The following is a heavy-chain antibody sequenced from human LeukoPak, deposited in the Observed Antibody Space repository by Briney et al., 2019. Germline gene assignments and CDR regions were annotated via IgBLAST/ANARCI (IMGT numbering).Heavy chain of an antibody. CDR2: IGNDGSNK. Sequence: GGSLRLSCAASGFTFSTFGMHWVRQAPGKGLEWLAFIGNDGSNKYYADSVKGRFTIPRDNSKNTLYLQMNTLRAEDTAVYHCAAHQGYCSGGGCGPYWGQGTQVTVSS. V-gene: IGHV3-30*02. J-gene: IGHJ4*02. D-gene: IGHD2-15*01. CDR1: GFTFSTFG. CDR3: AAHQGYCSGGGCGPY.